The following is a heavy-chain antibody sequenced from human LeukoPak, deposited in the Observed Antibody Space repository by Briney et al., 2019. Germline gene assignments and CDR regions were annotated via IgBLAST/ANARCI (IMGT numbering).Heavy chain of an antibody. J-gene: IGHJ5*02. Sequence: SETLSLTCTVSGGSISSGSYYWSWIRQPAGKGLEWIGRIYTSGSTNYNPSLKSRVAISLDTSKNQFSLKLTSVTAADTAVYYCAKSMFSHENWFDPWGQGTLVTVSS. CDR1: GGSISSGSYY. V-gene: IGHV4-61*02. CDR2: IYTSGST. D-gene: IGHD3-10*02. CDR3: AKSMFSHENWFDP.